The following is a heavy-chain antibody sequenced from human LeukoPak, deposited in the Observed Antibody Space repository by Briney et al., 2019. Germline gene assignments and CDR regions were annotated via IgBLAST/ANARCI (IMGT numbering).Heavy chain of an antibody. V-gene: IGHV3-23*01. CDR2: ISNTGGGT. Sequence: GGSLRLSCAASGFTFSSYAMSWVRQAPGKGLEWVSSISNTGGGTYSADSVKGRFTISRDNSTDTLHLQMNSLRAEDTAVYYCAKVPSPFYYYFGMDVWGQGTTVTVSS. CDR3: AKVPSPFYYYFGMDV. J-gene: IGHJ6*02. CDR1: GFTFSSYA.